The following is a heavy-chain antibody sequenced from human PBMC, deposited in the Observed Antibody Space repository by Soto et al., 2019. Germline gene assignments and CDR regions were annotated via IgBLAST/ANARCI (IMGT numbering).Heavy chain of an antibody. J-gene: IGHJ6*02. D-gene: IGHD3-3*01. V-gene: IGHV4-39*01. CDR2: IYYSGST. CDR1: GGSISSSSYY. Sequence: SETLSLTCTVSGGSISSSSYYWGWIRQPPGKGLEWIGSIYYSGSTYYNPSLKSRVTISVDTSKNQFSLKLSSVTAADTAVYYCASLTYYDFWSGYDRNYGMDVWGQGTTVT. CDR3: ASLTYYDFWSGYDRNYGMDV.